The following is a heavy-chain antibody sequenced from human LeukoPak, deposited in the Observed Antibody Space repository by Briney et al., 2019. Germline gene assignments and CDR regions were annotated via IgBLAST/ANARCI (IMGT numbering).Heavy chain of an antibody. V-gene: IGHV3-23*01. D-gene: IGHD3-3*01. CDR2: ISGSGGST. CDR1: GFTFRSYA. Sequence: GGSLRLSCAASGFTFRSYAMSWVRQAPGKGLEWVSAISGSGGSTYYAGSLKGRFTIPRDNSKNTLCLQMNSLRAEETARYYCAKVDPVWSGYYTVDYWGQRTLVTVSS. CDR3: AKVDPVWSGYYTVDY. J-gene: IGHJ4*02.